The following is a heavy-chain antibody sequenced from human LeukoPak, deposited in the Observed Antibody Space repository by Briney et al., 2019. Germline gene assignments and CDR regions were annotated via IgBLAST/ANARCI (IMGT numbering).Heavy chain of an antibody. D-gene: IGHD3-9*01. V-gene: IGHV3-30*18. J-gene: IGHJ4*02. CDR1: GFTFSRYG. CDR2: ISYDGSNK. Sequence: TGGSLRLSCAASGFTFSRYGMHWVRQAPGKGLEWVAVISYDGSNKYYVDSVKGRFTISKDNSKNTLYLQMNSLRAEDTAVYYCAKDRDTLTGYLDYWGQGTLVTVSS. CDR3: AKDRDTLTGYLDY.